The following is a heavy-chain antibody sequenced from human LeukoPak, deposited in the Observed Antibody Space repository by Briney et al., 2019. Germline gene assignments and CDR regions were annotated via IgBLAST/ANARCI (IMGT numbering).Heavy chain of an antibody. V-gene: IGHV1-8*01. CDR3: ARVFGGREIGF. Sequence: ASVKVSCKASGYTFTTYDTNWVRQASGQGLEWMGWMNPKTGSTAYAQKFQDRVTMTRDTSIDTAYLEMSSLTYEDTAMYYCARVFGGREIGFWGQGTQVTVSS. CDR2: MNPKTGST. CDR1: GYTFTTYD. D-gene: IGHD3-3*01. J-gene: IGHJ4*02.